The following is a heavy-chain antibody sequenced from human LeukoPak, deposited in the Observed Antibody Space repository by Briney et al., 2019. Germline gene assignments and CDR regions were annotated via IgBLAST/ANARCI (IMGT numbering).Heavy chain of an antibody. J-gene: IGHJ4*02. CDR2: ITWDGGST. CDR1: GFTFDDYT. V-gene: IGHV3-43*01. CDR3: ARERRRVIDY. D-gene: IGHD1-26*01. Sequence: GGSLRLSCAASGFTFDDYTMHWVRQVPGKGLQWVSLITWDGGSTFYADSVKGRFTISRDNSKKSLSLQMYGLSTEDTALYYCARERRRVIDYWGQGTLVTVSS.